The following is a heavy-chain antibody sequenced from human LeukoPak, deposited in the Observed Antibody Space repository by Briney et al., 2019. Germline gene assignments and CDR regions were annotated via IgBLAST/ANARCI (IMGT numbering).Heavy chain of an antibody. CDR1: GGSISSNNYY. CDR3: ARDGDSSGWYGRVYYFDY. V-gene: IGHV4-39*07. D-gene: IGHD6-19*01. Sequence: SETLSLTCTVSGGSISSNNYYWGWIRQPPGKGLEWIGSIYYSGSTYYNPSLKSRVTISVDTSKNQSSLKLSSVTAADTAVYYCARDGDSSGWYGRVYYFDYWGQGTLVTVSS. J-gene: IGHJ4*02. CDR2: IYYSGST.